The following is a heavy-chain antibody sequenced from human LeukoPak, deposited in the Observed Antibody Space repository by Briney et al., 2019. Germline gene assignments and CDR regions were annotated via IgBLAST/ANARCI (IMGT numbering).Heavy chain of an antibody. CDR1: GGTFSSYA. CDR2: IYPRDGST. V-gene: IGHV1-46*01. J-gene: IGHJ4*02. CDR3: ARDQEGFDY. Sequence: ASVKVSCKASGGTFSSYAISWVRQAPGQGLEWMGMIYPRDGSTSYAQKFQGRVTVTRDTSTSTVHMELSGLRSEDTAVYYCARDQEGFDYWGQGTLVTVSS.